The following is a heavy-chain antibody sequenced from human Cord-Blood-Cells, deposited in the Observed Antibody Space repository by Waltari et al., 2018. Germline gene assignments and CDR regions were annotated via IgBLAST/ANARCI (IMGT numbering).Heavy chain of an antibody. D-gene: IGHD6-13*01. CDR2: IRYDGSNK. V-gene: IGHV3-30*02. J-gene: IGHJ4*02. CDR1: GFTFSSYG. CDR3: AKDSGQQLDY. Sequence: QVQLVESGGGVVQPGGSLRLSCAASGFTFSSYGMPWVRQAPGKGLEWVAFIRYDGSNKYYADSVKGRFTISRDNSKNTLYLKMNSLRAEDTAVYYCAKDSGQQLDYWGQGTLVTVSS.